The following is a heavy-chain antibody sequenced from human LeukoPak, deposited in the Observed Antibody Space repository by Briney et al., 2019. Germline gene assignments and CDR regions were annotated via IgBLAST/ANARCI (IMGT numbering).Heavy chain of an antibody. CDR3: ASPLSIAAAGTFDY. Sequence: PGGSLRLSCAASGFTFSSYAMSWVRQAPGKGLGWVSSISSSSSYIYYADSVKGRFTISRDNAKNSLYLQMNSLRAEDTAVYYCASPLSIAAAGTFDYWGQGTLVTVSS. CDR1: GFTFSSYA. CDR2: ISSSSSYI. J-gene: IGHJ4*02. V-gene: IGHV3-21*01. D-gene: IGHD6-13*01.